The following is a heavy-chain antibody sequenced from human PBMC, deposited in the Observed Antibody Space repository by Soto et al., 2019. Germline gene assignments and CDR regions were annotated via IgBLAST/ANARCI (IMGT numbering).Heavy chain of an antibody. V-gene: IGHV3-7*01. D-gene: IGHD6-19*01. CDR1: GFTFTSYW. CDR2: IKQDGSQN. CDR3: VRDGSGGWLFDS. J-gene: IGHJ4*02. Sequence: EVQLVDSGGGLVQPGGSLRLSCEASGFTFTSYWMSWVRQAPGKGLEWVANIKQDGSQNYLVDSVKGRFTISRDNAKNSLYLQMNILRAADTAVYYCVRDGSGGWLFDSWGQGTLVTVSS.